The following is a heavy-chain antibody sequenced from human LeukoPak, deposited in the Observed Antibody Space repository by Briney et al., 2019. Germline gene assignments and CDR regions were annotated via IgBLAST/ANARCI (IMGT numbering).Heavy chain of an antibody. Sequence: GGSLRLSCAASGFTFNSYAMTWVRQAPGKGLEWVSHVSGSGGITYYADSVKGRFTIFRDNSKNTLYLQTNSLRADDTAVYYCAKTTAGNSSGRNPGWPVDYWGQGALVTVSS. D-gene: IGHD6-19*01. CDR2: VSGSGGIT. CDR3: AKTTAGNSSGRNPGWPVDY. CDR1: GFTFNSYA. V-gene: IGHV3-23*01. J-gene: IGHJ4*02.